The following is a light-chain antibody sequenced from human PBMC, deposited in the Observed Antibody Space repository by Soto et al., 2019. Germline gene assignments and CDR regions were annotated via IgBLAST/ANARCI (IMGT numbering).Light chain of an antibody. J-gene: IGKJ2*01. CDR2: GAS. V-gene: IGKV3-20*01. CDR1: QSVSSSY. Sequence: EIVLTQSPGTLSLSPGERATLSCRASQSVSSSYLAWYQQKPGQAPRLLIYGASSSATGIPDRFSGSGSGTDLTLTISTLEPADFAVYYCQDDGSSPPYNCCQGTKMDIK. CDR3: QDDGSSPPYN.